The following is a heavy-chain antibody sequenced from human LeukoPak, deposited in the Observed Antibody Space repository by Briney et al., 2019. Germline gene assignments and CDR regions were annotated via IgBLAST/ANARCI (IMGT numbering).Heavy chain of an antibody. CDR3: ARAITPRVRGSPIWFDP. D-gene: IGHD3-10*01. J-gene: IGHJ5*02. CDR1: GFTFSSYG. CDR2: ISYDGSNK. Sequence: GGSLRLSCAASGFTFSSYGMHWVRQAPGKGLEWVAVISYDGSNKYYADSVKGRFTISRDNAKNSLYLQMNSLRAEDTAIYYCARAITPRVRGSPIWFDPWGQGTLVTVSS. V-gene: IGHV3-30*03.